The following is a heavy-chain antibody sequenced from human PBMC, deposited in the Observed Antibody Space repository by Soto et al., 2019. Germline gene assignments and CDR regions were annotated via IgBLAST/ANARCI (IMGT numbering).Heavy chain of an antibody. CDR3: ARDPSGSYFPWFDP. CDR1: GYTFTSYD. CDR2: MNPNSGYR. J-gene: IGHJ5*02. D-gene: IGHD1-26*01. Sequence: ASVKVSCKASGYTFTSYDINWVRQAPGQGLEWMGWMNPNSGYRGYAQKFQGRVTMAWDTSISTAYMELSSLRSDDTAVYYCARDPSGSYFPWFDPWGQGTLVTVSS. V-gene: IGHV1-8*01.